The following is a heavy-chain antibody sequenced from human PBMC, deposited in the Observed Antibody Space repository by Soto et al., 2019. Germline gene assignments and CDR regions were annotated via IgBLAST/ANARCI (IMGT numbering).Heavy chain of an antibody. J-gene: IGHJ4*02. CDR1: GFTFSSYA. Sequence: QVQLVESGGGVVQPGRSLRLSCAASGFTFSSYAMHWVRQAPGKGLEWVAVISYDGSNKYYADSVKSRFTISRDNSKNTLYLQMNSLRAEDTAVYYCARDSSSWYTPQAPLFEYWGQGTLVTVSS. D-gene: IGHD6-13*01. V-gene: IGHV3-30-3*01. CDR3: ARDSSSWYTPQAPLFEY. CDR2: ISYDGSNK.